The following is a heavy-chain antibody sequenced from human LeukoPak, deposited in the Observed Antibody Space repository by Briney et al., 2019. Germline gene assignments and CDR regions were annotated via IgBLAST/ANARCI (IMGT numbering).Heavy chain of an antibody. D-gene: IGHD6-13*01. J-gene: IGHJ4*02. CDR2: IIPIFGTA. CDR1: GGTFSSYA. Sequence: GASVKVSCKVSGGTFSSYATSWVRQAPGQGLEWMGGIIPIFGTANYAQKFQGRVTITADESTSTAYMELSSLRSEDTAVYYCAAYSSPDLDYWGQGTLVTVSS. CDR3: AAYSSPDLDY. V-gene: IGHV1-69*13.